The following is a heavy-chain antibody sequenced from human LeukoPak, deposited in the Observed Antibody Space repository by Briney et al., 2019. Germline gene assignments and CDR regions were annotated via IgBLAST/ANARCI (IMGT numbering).Heavy chain of an antibody. J-gene: IGHJ4*02. Sequence: GGSLRLSCAASGFTFSNYWMSWVRQAPGKGPEWVANIKQDGSKKNYVDSVKGRFTISRDNAKNSLYLQMNSLRVEDTAVYYCARFISLGGWGQGAPVTVS. V-gene: IGHV3-7*01. CDR2: IKQDGSKK. D-gene: IGHD3-10*01. CDR1: GFTFSNYW. CDR3: ARFISLGG.